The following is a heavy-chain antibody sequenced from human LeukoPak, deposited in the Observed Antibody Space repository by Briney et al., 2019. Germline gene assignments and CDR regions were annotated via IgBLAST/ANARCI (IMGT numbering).Heavy chain of an antibody. D-gene: IGHD4-17*01. CDR1: GFTFSSYG. J-gene: IGHJ3*02. Sequence: GGSLRLSCAGSGFTFSSYGMNWVRQAPGEGLEWVSFISIGSGYIHYADSMSGRFTISRDNARNSLFLQMNSLRAEDTALYYCVRVQGSSTVTTYDAFDIWGPGTMVTVSS. V-gene: IGHV3-21*01. CDR3: VRVQGSSTVTTYDAFDI. CDR2: ISIGSGYI.